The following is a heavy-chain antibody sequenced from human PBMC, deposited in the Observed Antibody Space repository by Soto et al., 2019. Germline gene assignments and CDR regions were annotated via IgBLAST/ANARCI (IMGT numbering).Heavy chain of an antibody. V-gene: IGHV3-33*01. Sequence: QPGGSLRLSCVASGFTLSNTGMHWVRQAPGKGLEWVAVIWYDGNHEFYIDTVKGRFTISRDNSKNTLYLQMNSLRVEDTAVYYCASRSCSSTSCGPGLFDSWGQGTLVTVSS. J-gene: IGHJ4*02. CDR2: IWYDGNHE. CDR1: GFTLSNTG. D-gene: IGHD2-2*01. CDR3: ASRSCSSTSCGPGLFDS.